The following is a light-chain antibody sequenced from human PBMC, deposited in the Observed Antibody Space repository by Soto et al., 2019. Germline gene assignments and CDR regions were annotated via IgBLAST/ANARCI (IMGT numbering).Light chain of an antibody. CDR2: GAS. CDR3: QQFGGSPRGT. V-gene: IGKV3-20*01. Sequence: EIVLTQSPGTLSLSQGERATLSCRASQSVSRTYLAWYQQKPGRAPRLLIYGASSRATGIPDRFSGSGSGTEFTLTISRLEPEDFAVYYCQQFGGSPRGTFGQGTKVEIK. J-gene: IGKJ1*01. CDR1: QSVSRTY.